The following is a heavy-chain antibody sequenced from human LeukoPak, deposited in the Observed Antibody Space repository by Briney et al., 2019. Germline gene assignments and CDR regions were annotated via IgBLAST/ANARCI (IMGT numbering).Heavy chain of an antibody. D-gene: IGHD3-10*02. CDR3: AELGITMIGGV. CDR2: ISYDGTNK. CDR1: GFTFSSYE. J-gene: IGHJ6*04. V-gene: IGHV3-33*03. Sequence: GGSLRLSCAASGFTFSSYEMNWVRQAPGKGLEWVAVISYDGTNKYYADSVKGRFTISRDNAKNSLYLQMNSLRAEDTAVYYCAELGITMIGGVWGKGTTVTISS.